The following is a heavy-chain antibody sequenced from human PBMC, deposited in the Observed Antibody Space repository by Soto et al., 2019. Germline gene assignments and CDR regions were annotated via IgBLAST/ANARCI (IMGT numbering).Heavy chain of an antibody. Sequence: SETLSLTCAVSGASLSSVNWWSWVRQPPGKRMEWIGDIYHSGRTNFNTSLKSRVTISVDKSKSQFSLKLSSVTAAGTAIYYCARVSASVMLRGVVINWGQGTLVTVSS. V-gene: IGHV4-4*02. CDR3: ARVSASVMLRGVVIN. D-gene: IGHD3-10*01. CDR1: GASLSSVNW. CDR2: IYHSGRT. J-gene: IGHJ4*02.